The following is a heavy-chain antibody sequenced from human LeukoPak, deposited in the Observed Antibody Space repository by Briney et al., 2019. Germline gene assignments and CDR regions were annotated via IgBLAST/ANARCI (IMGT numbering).Heavy chain of an antibody. D-gene: IGHD5-18*01. Sequence: SETLSLTCTVSGGSISSYYWSWIRQPPGKGLEWIGYIYYSGSTNYNPSLKSRVTISVDTSKNQFSLKLSSVTAADTAVYYCARDTSGGYSYGLTFDYWGQGTLVTVSS. V-gene: IGHV4-59*01. J-gene: IGHJ4*02. CDR3: ARDTSGGYSYGLTFDY. CDR1: GGSISSYY. CDR2: IYYSGST.